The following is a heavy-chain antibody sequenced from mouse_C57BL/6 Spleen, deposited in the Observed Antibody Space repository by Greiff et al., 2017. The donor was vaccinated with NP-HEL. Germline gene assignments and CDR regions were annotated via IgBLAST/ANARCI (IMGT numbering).Heavy chain of an antibody. Sequence: QVQLQQSGAELVRPGSSVKLSCKASGYTFTSYWMHWVKQRPIQGLEWIGNIDPSDSEPHYNQKFKDKATLTVDKSSSTAYMQLSSLTSEDSAVYYCAKGRVYDGYPWFAYWGQGTLVTVSA. CDR1: GYTFTSYW. CDR2: IDPSDSEP. D-gene: IGHD2-3*01. CDR3: AKGRVYDGYPWFAY. V-gene: IGHV1-52*01. J-gene: IGHJ3*01.